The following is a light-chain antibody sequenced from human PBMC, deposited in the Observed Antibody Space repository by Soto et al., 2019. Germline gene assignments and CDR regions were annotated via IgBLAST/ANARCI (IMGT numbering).Light chain of an antibody. CDR1: QYINTR. Sequence: EIVLTHSPSTLSSFPGGRVTGSCRALQYINTRLAWYQHRPGQPPRLLIYQTSIRAAGIPARFSARGSGTDFTLTISDVQPEDFALYYCHQRQSWPRTCGQGTKVDIK. CDR2: QTS. CDR3: HQRQSWPRT. V-gene: IGKV3-11*01. J-gene: IGKJ1*01.